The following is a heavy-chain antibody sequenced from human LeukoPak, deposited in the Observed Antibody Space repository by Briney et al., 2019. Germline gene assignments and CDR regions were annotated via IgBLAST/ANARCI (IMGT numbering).Heavy chain of an antibody. D-gene: IGHD2-15*01. CDR3: ARDATRRPNSDHYYMDV. J-gene: IGHJ6*03. CDR1: GYTFTGYY. V-gene: IGHV1-46*01. Sequence: ASVKVSCKASGYTFTGYYMHWVRQAPGQGLEWMGVINPSGGSASYAQKFQARVTMTSDTTTSTVHLELSTLTSEDTAVYFCARDATRRPNSDHYYMDVWGKGTRSASH. CDR2: INPSGGSA.